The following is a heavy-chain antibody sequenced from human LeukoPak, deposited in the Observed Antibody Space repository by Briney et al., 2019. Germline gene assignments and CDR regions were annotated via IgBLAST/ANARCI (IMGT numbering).Heavy chain of an antibody. CDR3: ARAGYYYDSSGYYPFDY. CDR2: IYPGDSDT. V-gene: IGHV5-51*01. J-gene: IGHJ4*02. D-gene: IGHD3-22*01. Sequence: GESLKISCKISGYKLTNNWIGWVRQVPGKGLEWMGIIYPGDSDTRYSPSFQGQVTISADKSISTAYLQWSSLKASDTAMYYCARAGYYYDSSGYYPFDYWGQGTLVTVSS. CDR1: GYKLTNNW.